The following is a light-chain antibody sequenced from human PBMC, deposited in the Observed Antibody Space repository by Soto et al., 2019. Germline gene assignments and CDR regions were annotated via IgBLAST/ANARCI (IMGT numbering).Light chain of an antibody. CDR2: EVT. Sequence: QSALTQPASVSGSPGQSITISCTGTSSDLGRYNYVSWYQLHPGKAPRLMIYEVTYRPSGVSNRFSGSKSGNTASLTISGLQAEDEALYYCSSYTTFITVFGGGTKLT. CDR1: SSDLGRYNY. V-gene: IGLV2-14*01. J-gene: IGLJ3*02. CDR3: SSYTTFITV.